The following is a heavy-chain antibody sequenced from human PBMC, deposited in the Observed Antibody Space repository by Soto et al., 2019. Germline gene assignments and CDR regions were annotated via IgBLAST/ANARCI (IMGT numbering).Heavy chain of an antibody. J-gene: IGHJ3*02. D-gene: IGHD2-15*01. CDR2: INPNSGGT. CDR3: ARDASSWTSEAFDI. V-gene: IGHV1-2*04. Sequence: ASVKVSCKASGYTFTGYYMHWVRQALGQGLEWMGWINPNSGGTNYAQKFQGWVTMTRDTSISTAYMELSRLRSDDTAVYYCARDASSWTSEAFDIWGQGTMVTV. CDR1: GYTFTGYY.